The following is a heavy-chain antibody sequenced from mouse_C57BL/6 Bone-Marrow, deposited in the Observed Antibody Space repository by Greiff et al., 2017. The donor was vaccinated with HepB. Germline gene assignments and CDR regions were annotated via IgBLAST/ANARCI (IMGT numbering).Heavy chain of an antibody. V-gene: IGHV5-6*01. CDR3: ARHDYYGSRGY. Sequence: EVKLVESGGDLVKPGGSLKLSCAASGFTFSSYGMSWVRQTPDKRLEWVATISSGGSYTYYPDSVKGRFTISRDNAKNTLYLQMSSLKSEDTAMYYCARHDYYGSRGYWGQGTTLTVSS. J-gene: IGHJ2*01. CDR1: GFTFSSYG. CDR2: ISSGGSYT. D-gene: IGHD1-1*01.